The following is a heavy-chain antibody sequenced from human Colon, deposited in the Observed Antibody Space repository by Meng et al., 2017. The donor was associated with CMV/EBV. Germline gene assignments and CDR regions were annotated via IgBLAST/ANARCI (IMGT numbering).Heavy chain of an antibody. D-gene: IGHD1-14*01. CDR1: GFTFSDYY. Sequence: GGSLRLSCAASGFTFSDYYIMWIRQTPGKGLEWVSYISSSATSIYYLESVKGRFTISRDNAKNAVYLQMNSLRAEDTAVYYCARGNTGGDYYFYGLDVWGQGTTVTVSS. J-gene: IGHJ6*02. CDR3: ARGNTGGDYYFYGLDV. V-gene: IGHV3-11*01. CDR2: ISSSATSI.